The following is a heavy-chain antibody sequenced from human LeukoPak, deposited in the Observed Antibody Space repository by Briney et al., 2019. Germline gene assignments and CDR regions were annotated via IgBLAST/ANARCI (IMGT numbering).Heavy chain of an antibody. CDR3: ASNYDFWSGYSKDYYYYMDV. CDR2: ISSSGSTI. V-gene: IGHV3-11*01. J-gene: IGHJ6*03. D-gene: IGHD3-3*01. CDR1: GFAFSDYY. Sequence: GGSLRLSCAASGFAFSDYYMSWIRQAPGKGLEWVSYISSSGSTIYYADSVKGRFTISRDNAKNSLYLQMNSLRAEDTAVYYCASNYDFWSGYSKDYYYYMDVWGKGTTVTVSS.